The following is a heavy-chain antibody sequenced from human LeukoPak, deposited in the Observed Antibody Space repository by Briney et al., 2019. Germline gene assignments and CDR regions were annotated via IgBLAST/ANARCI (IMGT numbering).Heavy chain of an antibody. CDR1: GYTFTSYD. J-gene: IGHJ5*02. CDR2: MNPNSGNT. V-gene: IGHV1-8*03. CDR3: ARVVTPRYCSSTSCYWKGWFDT. D-gene: IGHD2-2*01. Sequence: GASVKVSCKASGYTFTSYDINWVRQATGQGLEWMGWMNPNSGNTGYAQKFQGRVTITRNTSISTAYMELSSLRSEDTAVYYCARVVTPRYCSSTSCYWKGWFDTWGQGTLVTVSS.